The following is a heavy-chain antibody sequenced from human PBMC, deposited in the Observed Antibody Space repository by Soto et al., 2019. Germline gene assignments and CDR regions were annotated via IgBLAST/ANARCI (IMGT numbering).Heavy chain of an antibody. V-gene: IGHV4-39*01. CDR2: IYYSGST. J-gene: IGHJ5*02. D-gene: IGHD2-21*01. Sequence: QLQLQESGPGLVKPSETLSLTCTVSGGSISSSSYYWGWIRQPPGKGLEWIGSIYYSGSTYYNPSLKSRVTISVDTSKNQFSLKLSSVTAADTAVYYGARAVVAGLEYNWFDPWGQGTLVTVSS. CDR1: GGSISSSSYY. CDR3: ARAVVAGLEYNWFDP.